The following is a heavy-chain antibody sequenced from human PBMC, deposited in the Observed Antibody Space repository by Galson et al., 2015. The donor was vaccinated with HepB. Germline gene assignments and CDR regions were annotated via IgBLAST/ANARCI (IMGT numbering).Heavy chain of an antibody. V-gene: IGHV3-30*04. CDR2: ISNDGSFR. Sequence: SLRLSCAASEFTFTMYAMHWVRQAPGHGLEWVAMISNDGSFRTYLDAVRGRFTIARDNSKNTVSLQMNSLRREDTAVYYCAKNLNPGAIATPCLDAWGQGTLVTVSS. D-gene: IGHD4/OR15-4a*01. J-gene: IGHJ5*02. CDR3: AKNLNPGAIATPCLDA. CDR1: EFTFTMYA.